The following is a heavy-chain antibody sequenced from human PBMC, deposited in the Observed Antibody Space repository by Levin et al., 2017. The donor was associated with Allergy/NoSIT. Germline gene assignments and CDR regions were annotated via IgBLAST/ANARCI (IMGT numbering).Heavy chain of an antibody. CDR1: GGSISSYY. D-gene: IGHD3-22*01. V-gene: IGHV4-59*01. CDR2: IYYSGST. Sequence: SQTLSLTCTVSGGSISSYYWSWIRQPPGKGLEWIGYIYYSGSTNYNPSLKSRVTISVDTSKNQFSLKLSSVTAADTAVYYCARGGDRPQYDSSGYYYFNYFDYWGQGTLVTVSS. J-gene: IGHJ4*02. CDR3: ARGGDRPQYDSSGYYYFNYFDY.